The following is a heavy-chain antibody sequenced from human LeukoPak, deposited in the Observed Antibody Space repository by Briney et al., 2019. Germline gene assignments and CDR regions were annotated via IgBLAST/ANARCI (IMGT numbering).Heavy chain of an antibody. CDR1: GGTFSSYA. Sequence: GASVKVSCKASGGTFSSYAISWVRQAPGQGLEWMGGIIPIFGTANYAQKFQGRVTITTDESTSTAYMELSSLRSEDTAVYYCARDGGSYENYFDYWGQGTLVTVSS. J-gene: IGHJ4*02. CDR2: IIPIFGTA. D-gene: IGHD1-26*01. V-gene: IGHV1-69*05. CDR3: ARDGGSYENYFDY.